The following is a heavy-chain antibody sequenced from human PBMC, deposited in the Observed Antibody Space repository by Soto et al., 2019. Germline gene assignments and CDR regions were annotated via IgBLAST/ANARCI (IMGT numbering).Heavy chain of an antibody. Sequence: EVQLLESGGGLIQPGGSLRLSCAASGFSITSYAMSWVRQAPGKGLEWVSTISGSGATIFYGDSVKGPFTISRDTSENTLYLQMNSLRAEEDTAVYYCAKKMSGSYSYFDYWGQGTLVTVSS. V-gene: IGHV3-23*01. D-gene: IGHD1-26*01. J-gene: IGHJ4*02. CDR3: AKKMSGSYSYFDY. CDR2: ISGSGATI. CDR1: GFSITSYA.